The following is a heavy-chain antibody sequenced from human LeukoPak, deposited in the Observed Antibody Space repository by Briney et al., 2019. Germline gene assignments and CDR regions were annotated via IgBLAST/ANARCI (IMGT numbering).Heavy chain of an antibody. CDR2: ISSSSSTI. J-gene: IGHJ4*02. D-gene: IGHD5-18*01. CDR3: ARDNTAMAPDY. CDR1: GFTFSSYS. Sequence: GGSLRLSCAASGFTFSSYSMNWVRQAPGKGLEWVSYISSSSSTIYYADSVKGRFTISRDNAKNSLYLQMNSLRAEDTAVYYCARDNTAMAPDYWGQGTLVTVSS. V-gene: IGHV3-48*01.